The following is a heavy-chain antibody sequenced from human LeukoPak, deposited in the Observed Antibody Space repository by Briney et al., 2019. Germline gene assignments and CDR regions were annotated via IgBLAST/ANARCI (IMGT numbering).Heavy chain of an antibody. Sequence: GGSLRLSSAASGFTFSDYYMNWIRQAPGKGLEWVSYISNSGGSIFYADSVKGRFTISRDNAKNSLYLQMNGLRAEDTAVYYCAREVGWSSSWYYYYYYMDVWGKGTTVTVSS. D-gene: IGHD6-13*01. CDR3: AREVGWSSSWYYYYYYMDV. J-gene: IGHJ6*03. CDR2: ISNSGGSI. CDR1: GFTFSDYY. V-gene: IGHV3-11*04.